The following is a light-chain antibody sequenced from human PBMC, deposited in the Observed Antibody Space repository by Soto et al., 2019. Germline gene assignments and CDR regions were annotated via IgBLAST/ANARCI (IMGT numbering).Light chain of an antibody. CDR2: GNS. J-gene: IGLJ1*01. CDR1: SSNIGAGYD. CDR3: QSYDSSLSGVV. V-gene: IGLV1-40*01. Sequence: QSVLTQPPSVSGAPGQRVTISCTGSSSNIGAGYDVHWYQQLPGTAPKLLIYGNSNRPSGVPDRFSGSKSGTSASLAITGLQAEDEADYDCQSYDSSLSGVVFGTGTKLTVL.